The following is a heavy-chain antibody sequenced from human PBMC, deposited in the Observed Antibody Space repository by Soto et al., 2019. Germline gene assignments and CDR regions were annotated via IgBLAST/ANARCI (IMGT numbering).Heavy chain of an antibody. CDR3: SPISLKCISDWYEFSV. V-gene: IGHV3-15*07. CDR2: IKSKRDGETI. J-gene: IGHJ4*02. CDR1: GFTFSNVC. Sequence: EGQLVESGGGLVKPGGSLRLSCAASGFTFSNVCMNWVRQAPGKGLEWVGRIKSKRDGETIDYAAPGKGRFTISRDDSNSLLYQQMNGLKTEDTGLYYCSPISLKCISDWYEFSVWGQGTRVTVSS. D-gene: IGHD6-19*01.